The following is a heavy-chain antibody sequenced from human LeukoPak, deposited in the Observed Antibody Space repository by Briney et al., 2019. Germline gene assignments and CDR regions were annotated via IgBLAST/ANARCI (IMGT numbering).Heavy chain of an antibody. CDR3: ARDQGWLYHVPHYYGMDV. V-gene: IGHV4-59*01. CDR1: GGSISSYY. J-gene: IGHJ6*02. CDR2: IYYSGST. D-gene: IGHD5-24*01. Sequence: SETLSLTCTVSGGSISSYYWSWIRQPPGKGLEWIGYIYYSGSTNYNPSLKSRVTISVDTSKNQFSLKLSSVTAADTAVYYCARDQGWLYHVPHYYGMDVWGQGTTVTVSS.